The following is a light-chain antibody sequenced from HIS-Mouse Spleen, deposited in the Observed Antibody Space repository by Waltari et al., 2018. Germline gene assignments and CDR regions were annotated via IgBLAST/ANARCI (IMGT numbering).Light chain of an antibody. Sequence: QSALTQPASVSGSPGQSITISCTGTSSDVGRYNLFSWDQQHPGKAPKLMIYEGSKRPSGVSNRFSGSKSGNTASLTISGLQAEDEADYYCCSYAGSSTVVFGGGTKLTVL. CDR2: EGS. CDR3: CSYAGSSTVV. V-gene: IGLV2-23*01. J-gene: IGLJ2*01. CDR1: SSDVGRYNL.